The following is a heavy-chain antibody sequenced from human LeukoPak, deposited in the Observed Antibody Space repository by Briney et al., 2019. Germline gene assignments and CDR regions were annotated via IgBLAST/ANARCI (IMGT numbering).Heavy chain of an antibody. Sequence: SETLSLTRTVSGGSISSYYWSWIRQPAGKGLEWIGRIYTSGSTNYNPSLKSRVTMSVDTSKNLFSLKLSSVTAADTAVYYCARDSCSSTSCYSHYYYYYMDVWGKGTPVTVSS. CDR3: ARDSCSSTSCYSHYYYYYMDV. D-gene: IGHD2-2*01. J-gene: IGHJ6*03. CDR2: IYTSGST. CDR1: GGSISSYY. V-gene: IGHV4-4*07.